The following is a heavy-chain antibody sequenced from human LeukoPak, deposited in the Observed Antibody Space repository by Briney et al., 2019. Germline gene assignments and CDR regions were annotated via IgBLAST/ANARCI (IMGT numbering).Heavy chain of an antibody. Sequence: GASVKVSCKASGYTFTGYYMHWVGQAPGQRLEWMGRINPNSGGTNYAQKFQGRVTMTRDTSISTAYMELSRLRSDDTAVYYCARAGHGSYRHDYWGQGTLLTVSS. CDR1: GYTFTGYY. J-gene: IGHJ4*02. D-gene: IGHD1-26*01. CDR2: INPNSGGT. V-gene: IGHV1-2*06. CDR3: ARAGHGSYRHDY.